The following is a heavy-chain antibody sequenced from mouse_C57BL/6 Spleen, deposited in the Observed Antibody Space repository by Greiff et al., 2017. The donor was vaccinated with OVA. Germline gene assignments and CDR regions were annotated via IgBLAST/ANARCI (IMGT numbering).Heavy chain of an antibody. CDR3: ARCMITTERVGYYYAMDD. CDR1: GYTFTSYW. D-gene: IGHD2-4*01. V-gene: IGHV1-59*01. Sequence: QVQLKQPGAELVRPGTSVKLSCKASGYTFTSYWMHWVKQRPGQGLEWIGVIDPSDSYTNYNQKFKGKATLTVDTSSSTAYMQLSSLTSEDSAVYYCARCMITTERVGYYYAMDDWGQGTSVTVSS. CDR2: IDPSDSYT. J-gene: IGHJ4*01.